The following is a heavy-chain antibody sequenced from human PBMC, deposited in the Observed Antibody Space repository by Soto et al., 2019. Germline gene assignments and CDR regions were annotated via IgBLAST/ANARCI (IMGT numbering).Heavy chain of an antibody. J-gene: IGHJ4*02. CDR2: IYYSGST. CDR1: GGSLSSSNW. CDR3: AGRASRYYYDSSGYFDY. V-gene: IGHV4-4*02. D-gene: IGHD3-22*01. Sequence: SETLSLTCAVSGGSLSSSNWWSWVRQPPGKGLEWIGYIYYSGSTNYNPSLKSRVTISVDTSKNQFSLKLSSVTAADTAVYYCAGRASRYYYDSSGYFDYWGQGTLVTVSS.